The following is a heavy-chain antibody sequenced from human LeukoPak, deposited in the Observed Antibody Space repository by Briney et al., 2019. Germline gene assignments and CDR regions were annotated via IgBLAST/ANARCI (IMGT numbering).Heavy chain of an antibody. CDR3: ARSAYNSGWYMFAIDY. CDR2: ISGSGDST. J-gene: IGHJ4*02. D-gene: IGHD6-19*01. CDR1: GFTFTNYA. V-gene: IGHV3-23*01. Sequence: PGASLRLSCAASGFTFTNYAMSWVRQAPGKGLEWVSAISGSGDSTNYADSVKGRFTISRDNSQNTLYLQMNSRRAEDTAVYYCARSAYNSGWYMFAIDYWGQGTLVTVSS.